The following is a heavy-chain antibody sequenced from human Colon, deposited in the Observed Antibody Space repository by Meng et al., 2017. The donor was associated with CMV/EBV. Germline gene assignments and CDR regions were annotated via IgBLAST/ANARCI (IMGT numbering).Heavy chain of an antibody. CDR2: ISKIGSSI. CDR3: AREGPQASDFWSNYYKPLDY. CDR1: GFTFSSYS. J-gene: IGHJ4*02. V-gene: IGHV3-48*04. Sequence: GGSLRLSCAASGFTFSSYSMNWVRQAPGKGLEWISYISKIGSSIYYADSVEGRFTISRDNAKSLVYLEMNGLRGEDTAVYYCAREGPQASDFWSNYYKPLDYWGQGTLVTVSS. D-gene: IGHD3-3*01.